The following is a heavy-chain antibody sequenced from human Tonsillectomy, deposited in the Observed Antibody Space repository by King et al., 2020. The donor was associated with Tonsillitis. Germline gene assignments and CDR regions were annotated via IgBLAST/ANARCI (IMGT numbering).Heavy chain of an antibody. CDR2: ISGSTIST. Sequence: VQLVESGGDLVQPGGSLRLSCAASGFTFSSFAMSWVRQAPGAGLEWGSVISGSTISTHYADSVKGRFTISRDNSKNTLYLHMNSLRAEDTAVYYCAKVEGYDVLTPLVYWGQGTLVTVSS. CDR1: GFTFSSFA. D-gene: IGHD3-9*01. V-gene: IGHV3-23*04. CDR3: AKVEGYDVLTPLVY. J-gene: IGHJ4*02.